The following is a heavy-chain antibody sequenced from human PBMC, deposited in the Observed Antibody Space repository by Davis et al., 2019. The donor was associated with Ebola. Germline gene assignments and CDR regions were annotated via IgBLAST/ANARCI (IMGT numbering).Heavy chain of an antibody. CDR3: ARRGGWSGAFLDY. V-gene: IGHV5-51*01. CDR1: GYTFTTYW. Sequence: KVSCKGSGYTFTTYWIGWLRQIPGKGLEWMGIIYPGDSDTRYSPSFQGQVTISADKSISTAYLQWSSLKASDTAMYYCARRGGWSGAFLDYWGQGTLVTVSS. D-gene: IGHD3-3*02. CDR2: IYPGDSDT. J-gene: IGHJ4*02.